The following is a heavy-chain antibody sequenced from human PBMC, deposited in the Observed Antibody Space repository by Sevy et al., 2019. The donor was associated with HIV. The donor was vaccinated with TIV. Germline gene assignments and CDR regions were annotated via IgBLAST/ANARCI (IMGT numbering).Heavy chain of an antibody. J-gene: IGHJ4*02. CDR3: ARSPVGGTYYDFWSGYYGNYFDY. CDR2: IYYSGST. Sequence: SETLSLTCTVSGGSISSSSYYWGWIRQPPGKGLEWIGSIYYSGSTYYNPSLKSRVTISVDTSKNQFSLKLSVVTAADTAVYYCARSPVGGTYYDFWSGYYGNYFDYWGQGTLVTVSS. V-gene: IGHV4-39*01. CDR1: GGSISSSSYY. D-gene: IGHD3-3*01.